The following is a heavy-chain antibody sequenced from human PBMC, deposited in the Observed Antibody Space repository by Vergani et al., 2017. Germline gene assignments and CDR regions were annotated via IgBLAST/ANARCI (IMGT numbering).Heavy chain of an antibody. CDR3: ARGASGDYVSSFDY. D-gene: IGHD4-17*01. Sequence: EVKLLESGGGMVQPGGSLRLSCAASGFTFSSYSMSWVRQAPGKGLEWVSFISSSSTTISYADSVKGRFTISRDNSKNTLYLQMNSLRAEDTAVYYCARGASGDYVSSFDYWGQGTLVTVSS. CDR1: GFTFSSYS. CDR2: ISSSSTTI. J-gene: IGHJ4*02. V-gene: IGHV3-48*01.